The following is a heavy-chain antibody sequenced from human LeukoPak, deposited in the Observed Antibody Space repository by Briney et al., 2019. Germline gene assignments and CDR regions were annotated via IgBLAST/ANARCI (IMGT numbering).Heavy chain of an antibody. J-gene: IGHJ4*02. Sequence: GASVKVSCKASGYTFTSYGISWVRQAPGQGLEWMGWISAYNGNTNYAQKLQGRVTMTTDTSTSTAYMELRSLRSDDTAVYYCARAALPRSSSWNPPDYWGQGTLVTVSS. V-gene: IGHV1-18*01. D-gene: IGHD6-13*01. CDR3: ARAALPRSSSWNPPDY. CDR2: ISAYNGNT. CDR1: GYTFTSYG.